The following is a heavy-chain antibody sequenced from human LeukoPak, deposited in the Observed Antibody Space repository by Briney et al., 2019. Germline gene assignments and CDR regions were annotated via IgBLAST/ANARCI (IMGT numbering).Heavy chain of an antibody. J-gene: IGHJ4*02. CDR1: GFTFSSYA. D-gene: IGHD3-10*01. CDR3: AKLFESWTYNNFFHY. CDR2: ISGSDGTT. Sequence: AGGSLRLSCAASGFTFSSYAMSWVRQAPGKGLGWVSAISGSDGTTYYADSVKGRFTISRDNSKYTLSLQMNSLRAEDTAVYYCAKLFESWTYNNFFHYWGQGTLVTVSS. V-gene: IGHV3-23*01.